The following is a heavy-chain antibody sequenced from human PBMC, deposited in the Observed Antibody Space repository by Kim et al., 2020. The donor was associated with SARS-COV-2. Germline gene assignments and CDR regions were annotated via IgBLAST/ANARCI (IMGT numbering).Heavy chain of an antibody. D-gene: IGHD1-26*01. J-gene: IGHJ4*02. V-gene: IGHV3-7*01. CDR1: GLTFSTHW. CDR3: AGGSSCCLDH. Sequence: GGSLRLSCEVSGLTFSTHWMSWVRQVPGKGLEWVANIRQDDSEKFYEDSVKGRFTISRDSAKNSLYLQMNSLRAEDTALYFCAGGSSCCLDHWGRGTLVTVSS. CDR2: IRQDDSEK.